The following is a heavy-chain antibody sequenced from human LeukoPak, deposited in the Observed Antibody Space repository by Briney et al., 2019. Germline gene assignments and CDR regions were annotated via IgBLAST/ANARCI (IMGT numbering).Heavy chain of an antibody. J-gene: IGHJ5*02. CDR1: GFTFSSNW. CDR2: IKPDGNEK. Sequence: GGSLTLSCAASGFTFSSNWMTWVRQAPGKGLEWVANIKPDGNEKYYVDSVKGRFTISRDNANNSLYLQMNSLRAEDTGVYYCARDRLRFLAWGQGTLVTVSS. CDR3: ARDRLRFLA. D-gene: IGHD3-3*01. V-gene: IGHV3-7*01.